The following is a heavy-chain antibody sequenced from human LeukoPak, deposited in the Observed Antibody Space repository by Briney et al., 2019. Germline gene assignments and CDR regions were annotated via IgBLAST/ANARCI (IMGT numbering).Heavy chain of an antibody. CDR3: ARGRDDSSGYYLDAFDI. V-gene: IGHV3-53*01. CDR2: IYSGGST. CDR1: GFTVSSNY. J-gene: IGHJ3*02. Sequence: PRGSLRPSCPASGFTVSSNYMSWVRQAQRKGLEWVSVIYSGGSTYYAASVKGRFTISRDNSKNTLYLQMNSLRAEDTAVYYCARGRDDSSGYYLDAFDIWGQGTMVTVSS. D-gene: IGHD3-22*01.